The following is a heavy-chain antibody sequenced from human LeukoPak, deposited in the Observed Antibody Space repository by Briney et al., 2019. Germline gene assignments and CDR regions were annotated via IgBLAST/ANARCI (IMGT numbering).Heavy chain of an antibody. CDR2: IYTSGST. CDR3: ARTYDILTGFYYFDY. CDR1: GGSISSYY. J-gene: IGHJ4*02. D-gene: IGHD3-9*01. V-gene: IGHV4-4*07. Sequence: SSETLSLTCTVSGGSISSYYWSWIRQPAGKGLEWIGRIYTSGSTNYNPSLKSRVTMSVDTSKNQFSLKLSSVTAADTAVYYCARTYDILTGFYYFDYWGQGTLVTVSS.